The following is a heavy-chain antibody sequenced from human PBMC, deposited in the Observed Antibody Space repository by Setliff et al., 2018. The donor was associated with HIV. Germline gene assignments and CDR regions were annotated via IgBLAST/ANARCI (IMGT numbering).Heavy chain of an antibody. Sequence: PGGSLRLSCAASGFTFNSAWMSWVRQAPGKGLEWVGRIKSKTDGGTTDYAAPVKGRFTISRDDSKNTLYLQMNSLKTEDTAVYYCTTEARITMIVVALPRGYFDYWGQGTLVTVSS. V-gene: IGHV3-15*01. J-gene: IGHJ4*02. CDR3: TTEARITMIVVALPRGYFDY. CDR1: GFTFNSAW. CDR2: IKSKTDGGTT. D-gene: IGHD3-22*01.